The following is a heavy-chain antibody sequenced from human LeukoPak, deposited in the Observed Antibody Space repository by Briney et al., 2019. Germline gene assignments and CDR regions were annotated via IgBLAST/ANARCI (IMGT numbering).Heavy chain of an antibody. D-gene: IGHD3-16*01. CDR1: GGSISSYY. CDR2: IYYSGST. V-gene: IGHV4-59*01. Sequence: PSETLSLTCTVSGGSISSYYWSWIRQPPGKGLEWIGYIYYSGSTNYNPSLKSRVTISVDPSKNQFSLKLSSVTAADTAVYYCARAGRLKGGSPFDYWGQGTLVTVSS. CDR3: ARAGRLKGGSPFDY. J-gene: IGHJ4*02.